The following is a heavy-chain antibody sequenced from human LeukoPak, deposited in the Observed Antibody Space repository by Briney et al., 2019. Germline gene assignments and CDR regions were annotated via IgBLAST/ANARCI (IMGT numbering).Heavy chain of an antibody. CDR1: GYTFTSYG. CDR2: ISAYNGNT. V-gene: IGHV1-18*01. Sequence: GASVKVSCKASGYTFTSYGISWVRQAPGQGLEWMGWISAYNGNTNYAQKLQGRATMTTDTSTSTAYMELRSLRSDDTAVYYCARDGGYCSSTSCYPRAFDIWGQGTMVTVSS. D-gene: IGHD2-2*01. J-gene: IGHJ3*02. CDR3: ARDGGYCSSTSCYPRAFDI.